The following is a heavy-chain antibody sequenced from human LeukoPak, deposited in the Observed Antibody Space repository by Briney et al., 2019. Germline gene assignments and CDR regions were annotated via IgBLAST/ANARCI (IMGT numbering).Heavy chain of an antibody. V-gene: IGHV3-66*01. J-gene: IGHJ6*03. CDR1: GFNVRNNY. CDR3: ARDRDNYMDV. CDR2: IYNAGNT. Sequence: GGSLRLSCAASGFNVRNNYMSWVRQGPGKGLEWVSVIYNAGNTDYADCVRGRLTISRDTSKNTLYLQMDSLRVEDTAVYFCARDRDNYMDVWGKGTTVTISS.